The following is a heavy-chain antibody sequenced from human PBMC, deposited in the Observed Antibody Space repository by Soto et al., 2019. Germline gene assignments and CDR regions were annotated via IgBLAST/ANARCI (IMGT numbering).Heavy chain of an antibody. CDR1: GGSISSGGYY. J-gene: IGHJ6*02. V-gene: IGHV4-31*03. Sequence: QVQLQESGPGLVKPSQTLSLTCTVSGGSISSGGYYWSWIRQHPGKGLEWIGYIYYSGSTYYNPSRKSRVTISVATAKNQFSLKLSSVTAAGTAVDYCARDSRPRGYSYGPGYYCGMDVWGQGTTVTVSS. D-gene: IGHD5-18*01. CDR3: ARDSRPRGYSYGPGYYCGMDV. CDR2: IYYSGST.